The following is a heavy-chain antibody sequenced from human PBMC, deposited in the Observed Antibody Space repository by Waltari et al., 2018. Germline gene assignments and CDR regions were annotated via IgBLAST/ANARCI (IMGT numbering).Heavy chain of an antibody. CDR1: GGTVSSYA. D-gene: IGHD3-22*01. Sequence: QVQLVQSGAEVKKPGSSVKVSCKASGGTVSSYAISWVRQAPGQGLEWMGRIIPIFGTANYAQKFPGSVTITADKSTSTAYMELSSLRSEDTAVYYCARANPPVYSYDSSGWDGIDVWGPATTVTVSS. CDR3: ARANPPVYSYDSSGWDGIDV. J-gene: IGHJ6*02. V-gene: IGHV1-69*08. CDR2: IIPIFGTA.